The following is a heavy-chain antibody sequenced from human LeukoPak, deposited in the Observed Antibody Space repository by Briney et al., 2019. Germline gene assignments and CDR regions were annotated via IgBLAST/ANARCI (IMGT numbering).Heavy chain of an antibody. J-gene: IGHJ5*02. V-gene: IGHV4-59*08. CDR2: IYYSGST. CDR3: ARRVAAVAFTRNWFHP. CDR1: GGSISSYY. Sequence: SETLSLTCTVSGGSISSYYWSWVRQPPGKGLEWVGYIYYSGSTNYNPSLKSRVTISVDTSKNQFSLKLSSVTAADTAVYYCARRVAAVAFTRNWFHPGGQATLVTVSS. D-gene: IGHD6-13*01.